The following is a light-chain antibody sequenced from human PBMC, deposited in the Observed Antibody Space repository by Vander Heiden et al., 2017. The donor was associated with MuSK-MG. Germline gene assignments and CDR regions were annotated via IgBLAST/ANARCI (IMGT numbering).Light chain of an antibody. V-gene: IGKV3-11*01. CDR1: QSVSSY. J-gene: IGKJ4*01. CDR3: QQHSNWPPLT. CDR2: DAS. Sequence: IVLTQSPATLSLSPGERATLSCRASQSVSSYLAWYQQKPGQAPRLLIYDASNRATGIPARFSGSGSGTDFTLTISSLEPEDFAVYYCQQHSNWPPLTFGGGTKVEIK.